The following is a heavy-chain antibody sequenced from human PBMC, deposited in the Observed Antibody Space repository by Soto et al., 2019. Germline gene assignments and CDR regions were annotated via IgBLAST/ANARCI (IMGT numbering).Heavy chain of an antibody. CDR1: GGSISSGGYY. J-gene: IGHJ6*02. CDR2: IYYSGST. V-gene: IGHV4-31*03. D-gene: IGHD6-13*01. Sequence: SETLSLTCTVSGGSISSGGYYWSWIRQHPGKGLEWIGYIYYSGSTYYNPSLKSRVTISVDTSKNQFSLKLSSVTAADTAVYYCARDFEPQGYSSSWYYYYYGMDVWGQGTTVTVSS. CDR3: ARDFEPQGYSSSWYYYYYGMDV.